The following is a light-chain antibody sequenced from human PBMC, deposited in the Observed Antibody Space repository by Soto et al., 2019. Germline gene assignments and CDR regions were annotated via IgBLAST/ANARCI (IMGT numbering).Light chain of an antibody. V-gene: IGLV1-40*01. J-gene: IGLJ1*01. CDR1: SSNIGAGYG. Sequence: QSVLTQPPSVSGAPGQMVTISCTGSSSNIGAGYGVHWYQQLPGTAPKLLIYGNSNRPSGVPDRFSGSKSGTSASLAITGLQAEDEADYYCQSYDSSLSVLFGTGTKVTVL. CDR3: QSYDSSLSVL. CDR2: GNS.